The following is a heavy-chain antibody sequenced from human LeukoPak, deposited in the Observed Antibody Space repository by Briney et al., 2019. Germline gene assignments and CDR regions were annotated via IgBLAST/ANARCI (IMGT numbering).Heavy chain of an antibody. CDR1: GGTFSSYA. V-gene: IGHV1-69*13. J-gene: IGHJ4*02. CDR2: IIPIFGTA. Sequence: GASVKVSCKASGGTFSSYAISWVRQAPGQGLEWMGGIIPIFGTANYAQKFQGRVTITADESTSTAYMELSSLRSEDTAVYYCARGVRYYGSGSYYLYDYWGQGTLVTVSS. CDR3: ARGVRYYGSGSYYLYDY. D-gene: IGHD3-10*01.